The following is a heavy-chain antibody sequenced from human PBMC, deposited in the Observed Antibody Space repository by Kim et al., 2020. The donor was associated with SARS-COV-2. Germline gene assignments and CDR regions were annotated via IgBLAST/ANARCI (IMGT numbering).Heavy chain of an antibody. CDR3: AGGGVGSGSNPFDY. V-gene: IGHV4-39*01. CDR1: GGSISSSSYY. CDR2: IYYSGST. Sequence: SETLSLTCTVSGGSISSSSYYWGWIRQPPGKGLEWIGSIYYSGSTYYNTSLKSRVTISVDTSKIQFSLKLSSVTAADTAVYYCAGGGVGSGSNPFDYWGQRTLVTVSS. J-gene: IGHJ4*02. D-gene: IGHD3-10*01.